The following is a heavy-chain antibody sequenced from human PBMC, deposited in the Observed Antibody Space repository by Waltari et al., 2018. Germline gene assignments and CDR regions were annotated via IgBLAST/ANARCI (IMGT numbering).Heavy chain of an antibody. D-gene: IGHD2-2*01. CDR2: IYTRGST. J-gene: IGHJ4*02. V-gene: IGHV4-4*07. Sequence: QVQLQESGPGLVKPSETLSLTCTVSGGSSSSYYWSWIRQPAGKGLEWIGRIYTRGSTNDTPSLKSRVTMSVDTSKNQFSLKLSSVTAADTAVYYCAREVVVVPAAMVESIRIDYFDYWGQGTLVTVSS. CDR1: GGSSSSYY. CDR3: AREVVVVPAAMVESIRIDYFDY.